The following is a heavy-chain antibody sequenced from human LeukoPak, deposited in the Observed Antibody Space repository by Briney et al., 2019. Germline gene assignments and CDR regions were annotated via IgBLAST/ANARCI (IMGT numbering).Heavy chain of an antibody. CDR2: INSDGSST. D-gene: IGHD4/OR15-4a*01. CDR1: GFTFSSYA. J-gene: IGHJ3*02. Sequence: PGGSLRLSCAASGFTFSSYAMSWVRQAPGKGLEWVSRINSDGSSTSYADSVKGRFTISRDNSKNTLYLQMNSLRAEDTAVYYCARESASAFDIWGQGTMVTVSS. V-gene: IGHV3-74*01. CDR3: ARESASAFDI.